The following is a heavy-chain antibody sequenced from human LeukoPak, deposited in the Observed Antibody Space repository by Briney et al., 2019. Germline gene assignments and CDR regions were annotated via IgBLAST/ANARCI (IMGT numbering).Heavy chain of an antibody. CDR3: ANSFPHRGKPTQY. CDR1: GFTFSTYS. D-gene: IGHD4-23*01. CDR2: ISSSGSTI. J-gene: IGHJ4*02. V-gene: IGHV3-48*01. Sequence: GGSLRLSCAVSGFTFSTYSMNWVRQAPGKGLEWISYISSSGSTINYADSVKGRFTISRDNAKNSLYLQMNSLRAEDTAVYYCANSFPHRGKPTQYWGQGTLVTVSS.